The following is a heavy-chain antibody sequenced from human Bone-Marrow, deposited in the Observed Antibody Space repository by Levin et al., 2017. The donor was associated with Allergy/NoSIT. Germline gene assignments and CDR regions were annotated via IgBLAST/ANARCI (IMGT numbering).Heavy chain of an antibody. V-gene: IGHV4-59*12. CDR2: IYYDGST. D-gene: IGHD2-21*01. CDR3: ARERSGHTGYFDS. Sequence: SQTLSLTCTVSGGSITGFYWAWLRQPPGKGLEWIGYIYYDGSTKYNPSLKSRVSFSVDTSENQFSLSLTSVTAADTAIFYCARERSGHTGYFDSWGKGTLVTVSS. CDR1: GGSITGFY. J-gene: IGHJ4*02.